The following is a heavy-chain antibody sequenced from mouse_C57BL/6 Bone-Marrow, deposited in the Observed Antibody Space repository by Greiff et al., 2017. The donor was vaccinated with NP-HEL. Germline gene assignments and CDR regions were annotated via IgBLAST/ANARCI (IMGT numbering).Heavy chain of an antibody. CDR3: ARGPVYYGSSFLFAY. V-gene: IGHV1-50*01. CDR1: GYTFTSYW. CDR2: IDPSDSYT. J-gene: IGHJ3*01. D-gene: IGHD1-1*01. Sequence: QLPGAELVKPGASVKLSCKASGYTFTSYWMQWVKQRPGQGLEWIGEIDPSDSYTNYNQKFKGKATLTVDTSSSTAYMQLSSLTSEESAVDYCARGPVYYGSSFLFAYWGPGTLVTVSS.